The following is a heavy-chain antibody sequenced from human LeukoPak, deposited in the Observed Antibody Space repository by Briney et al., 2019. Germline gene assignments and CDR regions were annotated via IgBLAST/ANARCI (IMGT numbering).Heavy chain of an antibody. D-gene: IGHD3-22*01. CDR2: ISWNSGSI. CDR1: GLTFDDYA. Sequence: GGSLRLSCAASGLTFDDYAMHWVRQAPGKGLEWVSGISWNSGSIGYADSVKGRFTISRDNAKNSLYLQMNSLRAEDTALYYCAKVRSLRNYYDSSGYSIPDAFDIWGQGTMVTVSS. CDR3: AKVRSLRNYYDSSGYSIPDAFDI. V-gene: IGHV3-9*01. J-gene: IGHJ3*02.